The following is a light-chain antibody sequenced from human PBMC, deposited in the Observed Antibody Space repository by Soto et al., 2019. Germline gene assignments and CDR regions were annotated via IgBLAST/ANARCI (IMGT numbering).Light chain of an antibody. V-gene: IGLV2-14*01. Sequence: QSALTQPASVSGSPGQSITISCTGTSSDVGGYSYVSWYQQHPGKAPKLIIYEVSNRPSGVSNRFSGSKCGNTASLTISGLQAEDEADYYCNSYTSKSTGVFGTGTKLTVL. CDR2: EVS. CDR3: NSYTSKSTGV. J-gene: IGLJ1*01. CDR1: SSDVGGYSY.